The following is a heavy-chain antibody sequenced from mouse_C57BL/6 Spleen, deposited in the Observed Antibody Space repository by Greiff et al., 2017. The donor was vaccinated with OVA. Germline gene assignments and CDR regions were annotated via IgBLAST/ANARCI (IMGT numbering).Heavy chain of an antibody. D-gene: IGHD1-1*01. V-gene: IGHV1-26*01. Sequence: EVQLQQSGPELVKPGASVKISCKASGYTFTDYYMNWVKQSHGKSLEWIGDINPNNGGTSYNQKFKGKATLTVDKSSSTAYMELRSLTSEDSADYYCARKGGITTVGGYFDVWGTGTTVTVSS. CDR3: ARKGGITTVGGYFDV. CDR2: INPNNGGT. J-gene: IGHJ1*03. CDR1: GYTFTDYY.